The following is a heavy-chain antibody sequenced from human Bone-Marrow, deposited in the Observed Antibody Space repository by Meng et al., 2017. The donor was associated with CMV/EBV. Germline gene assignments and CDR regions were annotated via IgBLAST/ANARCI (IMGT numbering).Heavy chain of an antibody. CDR1: GFTFSSYS. D-gene: IGHD3-22*01. V-gene: IGHV3-21*05. CDR3: ARASGTYYYDSSGYYP. Sequence: VHLVESGGGLAKPWGSLILSWAAAGFTFSSYSMNWVRQAPGKGLEWVSYISSSRSYTNYADSVQGRFTISRDNAKNSLYLQMNSLRAEDTAVYYCARASGTYYYDSSGYYPWGQGTLVTVSS. J-gene: IGHJ5*02. CDR2: ISSSRSYT.